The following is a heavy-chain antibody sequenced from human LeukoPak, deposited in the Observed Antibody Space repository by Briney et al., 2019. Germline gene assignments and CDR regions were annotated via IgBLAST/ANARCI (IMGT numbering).Heavy chain of an antibody. D-gene: IGHD4-11*01. CDR1: GGSISSYY. V-gene: IGHV4-59*04. Sequence: PSETLSLTCTVSGGSISSYYWSWIRQPPGKGLEWIGYIYYSGSTYYNPSLKSRVTISVDTSKNQFSLKLSSVTAADTAVYYCARHGIYTVTTMFDYWGQGTLVTVSS. J-gene: IGHJ4*02. CDR2: IYYSGST. CDR3: ARHGIYTVTTMFDY.